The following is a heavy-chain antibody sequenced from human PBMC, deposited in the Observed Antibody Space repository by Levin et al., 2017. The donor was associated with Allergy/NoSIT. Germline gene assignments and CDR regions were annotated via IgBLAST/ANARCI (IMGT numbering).Heavy chain of an antibody. V-gene: IGHV3-48*02. J-gene: IGHJ4*02. CDR1: GFTFSSDD. CDR2: ISSSSSVI. Sequence: GESLKISCAASGFTFSSDDMHWVRQAPGKWLEWISYISSSSSVIYYADSMKGRFTISRDNAKNSLYLQMNSLRDEDTAVYYCVRDSAIDWGQGTLVTVSS. CDR3: VRDSAID. D-gene: IGHD2/OR15-2a*01.